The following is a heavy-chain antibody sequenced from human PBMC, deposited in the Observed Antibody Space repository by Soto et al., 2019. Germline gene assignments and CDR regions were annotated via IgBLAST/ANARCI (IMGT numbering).Heavy chain of an antibody. CDR1: GGSVNNKTYY. J-gene: IGHJ4*02. CDR3: ARTVMPVGNLAAFDH. V-gene: IGHV4-61*01. CDR2: VYYSGTT. Sequence: SETLSLTCSVSGGSVNNKTYYWSWIRQPPGKRLEWIGYVYYSGTTNYNPSLKSRVTISIDMSKNQFSLRLSSVTAADSAVYFCARTVMPVGNLAAFDHWGQGGLVTVSS. D-gene: IGHD7-27*01.